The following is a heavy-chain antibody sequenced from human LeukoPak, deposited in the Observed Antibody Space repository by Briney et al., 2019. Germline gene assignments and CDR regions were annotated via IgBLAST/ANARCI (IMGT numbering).Heavy chain of an antibody. V-gene: IGHV4-4*02. CDR3: ARDQDY. CDR2: IYHSGSP. Sequence: PSETLSLTCAVSGASISSGSWWTWVRQPPGKGLEWIGEIYHSGSPNYNPSLKSRVTISVDESKNQFSLKLNSVTAADTAVYYCARDQDYWGQGTLVTVSS. J-gene: IGHJ4*02. CDR1: GASISSGSW.